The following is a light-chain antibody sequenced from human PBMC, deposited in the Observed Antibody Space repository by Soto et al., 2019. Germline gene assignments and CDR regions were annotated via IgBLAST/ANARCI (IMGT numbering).Light chain of an antibody. Sequence: ETMMTQSPATLYASPGERVTLSCRATQSVTYNLAWYQQKPGQAPRLLIYGAYTRATGIPARFSGRGSGTEFSLTITSLQSEDFAVYYCQQYNSWPRTFGQGTKVDIK. CDR3: QQYNSWPRT. V-gene: IGKV3-15*01. CDR2: GAY. CDR1: QSVTYN. J-gene: IGKJ1*01.